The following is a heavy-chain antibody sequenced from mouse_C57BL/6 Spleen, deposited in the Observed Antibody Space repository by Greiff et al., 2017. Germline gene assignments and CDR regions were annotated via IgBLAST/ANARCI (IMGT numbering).Heavy chain of an antibody. CDR2: FYPGSGSI. V-gene: IGHV1-62-2*01. CDR3: ARHERKDYYGSSYWFAY. CDR1: GYTFTEYT. Sequence: VQLQQSGAELVKPGASVKLSCKASGYTFTEYTIHWVKQRSGQGLEWIGWFYPGSGSIKYNEKFKDKATLTADKSSSTVYMELSRLTSEDSAVYFCARHERKDYYGSSYWFAYWGQGTLVTVSA. D-gene: IGHD1-1*01. J-gene: IGHJ3*01.